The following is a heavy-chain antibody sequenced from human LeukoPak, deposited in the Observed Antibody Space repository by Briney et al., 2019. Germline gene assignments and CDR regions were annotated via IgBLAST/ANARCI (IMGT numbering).Heavy chain of an antibody. D-gene: IGHD3-16*01. V-gene: IGHV3-21*01. Sequence: PGGSLRLSCSASGFSFSDYDMNWVRQAPGKGLEWVSSISGRSSHVYYGESVKGRFTISRDNAKNSLYLQLDSLGVEDTAVYYCGRAFPPLRTSSAGDLWGQGTLVTVSS. CDR1: GFSFSDYD. CDR2: ISGRSSHV. J-gene: IGHJ1*01. CDR3: GRAFPPLRTSSAGDL.